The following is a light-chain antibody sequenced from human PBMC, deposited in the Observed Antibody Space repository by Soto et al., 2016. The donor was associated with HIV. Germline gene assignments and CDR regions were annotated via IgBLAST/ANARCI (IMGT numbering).Light chain of an antibody. J-gene: IGKJ2*01. CDR2: KVS. Sequence: DIQMTQSPSTLSASVGDRVTITCRASQDITTWLAWYQQKPGTPPSLLIYKVSTLESGVPSRFSGVGFGTDFTLTITCLQSEDFATYYCQQYYDYPYSFGQGTKLEI. CDR3: QQYYDYPYS. CDR1: QDITTW. V-gene: IGKV1-5*03.